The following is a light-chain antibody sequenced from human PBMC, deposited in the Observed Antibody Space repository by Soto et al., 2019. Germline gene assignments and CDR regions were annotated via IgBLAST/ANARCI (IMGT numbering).Light chain of an antibody. CDR1: QSVSIW. V-gene: IGKV1-5*01. J-gene: IGKJ1*01. CDR3: QQYDGYSTWT. CDR2: DAS. Sequence: DIQMSQSPSTRSASVGGTVTITCRASQSVSIWLAWYQKKPGKAPKVLIWDASTLQRGVPSRFSGSGSGTEFTLTISSLQPEDFATYYCQQYDGYSTWTFGQGTKVDIK.